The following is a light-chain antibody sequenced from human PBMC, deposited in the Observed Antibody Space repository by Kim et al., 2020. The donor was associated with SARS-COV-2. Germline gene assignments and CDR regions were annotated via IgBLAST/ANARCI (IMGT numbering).Light chain of an antibody. J-gene: IGKJ2*01. V-gene: IGKV2-28*01. Sequence: EPASISCRSSQSLLNTKGYNYLDWYVQKPGQSPQLLIYLVSSRASGVPDRFSGFGSGTDFTLEISRVEAEDVGIYYCMQARETPHTFGQGTKLEI. CDR3: MQARETPHT. CDR1: QSLLNTKGYNY. CDR2: LVS.